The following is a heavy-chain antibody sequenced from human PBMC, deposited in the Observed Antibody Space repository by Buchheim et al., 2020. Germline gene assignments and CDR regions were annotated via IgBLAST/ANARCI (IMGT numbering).Heavy chain of an antibody. CDR3: AGGRTHYYDSNGDYNAFSTFDY. D-gene: IGHD3-22*01. CDR1: GGSISSGSYY. V-gene: IGHV4-61*02. J-gene: IGHJ4*02. CDR2: IYTSGST. Sequence: QVQLQESGPGLVKPSQTLSLTCTVSGGSISSGSYYWSWIRQPAGKGLEWIGRIYTSGSTNYNPSLKSRVTISVDTSKNQFFLMMTSVTAADTAMYFCAGGRTHYYDSNGDYNAFSTFDYWGQGTL.